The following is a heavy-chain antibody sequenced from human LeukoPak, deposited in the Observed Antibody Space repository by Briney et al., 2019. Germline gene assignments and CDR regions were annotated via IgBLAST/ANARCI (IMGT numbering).Heavy chain of an antibody. CDR1: GFIFSAYG. Sequence: GGSLRLSCAASGFIFSAYGMHWVRQAPGKGLEWVAFIRHDESKKNYADSVKGRFTISTDNSKNTVFLQMNSLRAEDTAVYYCAKESDPTPNPTNWFDPWGQGTLVTVSS. CDR3: AKESDPTPNPTNWFDP. CDR2: IRHDESKK. J-gene: IGHJ5*02. V-gene: IGHV3-30*02.